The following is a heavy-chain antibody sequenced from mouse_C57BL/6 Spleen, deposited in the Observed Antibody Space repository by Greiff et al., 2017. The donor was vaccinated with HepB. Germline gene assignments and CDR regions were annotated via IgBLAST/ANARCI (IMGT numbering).Heavy chain of an antibody. V-gene: IGHV1-52*01. CDR2: IDPSDSET. J-gene: IGHJ1*03. Sequence: QVQLQQPGAELVRPGSSVKLSCKASGYTFTSYWMHWVKQRPIQGLEWIGNIDPSDSETHYNQKFKDKATLTVDKSSSTAYMQLSSLTSEDSAVYYCARGNYDYDCWYFDVWGTGTTVTVSS. D-gene: IGHD2-4*01. CDR3: ARGNYDYDCWYFDV. CDR1: GYTFTSYW.